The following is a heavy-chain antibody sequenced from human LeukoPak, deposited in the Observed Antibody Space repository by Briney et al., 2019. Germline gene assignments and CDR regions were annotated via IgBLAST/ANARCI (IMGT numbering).Heavy chain of an antibody. D-gene: IGHD1-26*01. CDR3: AKSVVGSPYDAFDI. CDR1: GFTFSNYA. CDR2: ISGSGDST. Sequence: GGSLRLSCVASGFTFSNYAMNWVRQAPGKGLEWVSVISGSGDSTYYPDSVKGRFTISRDNSKNTLYLQMNSLRGEDTAVYFCAKSVVGSPYDAFDIWVQGTMVTVSS. J-gene: IGHJ3*02. V-gene: IGHV3-23*01.